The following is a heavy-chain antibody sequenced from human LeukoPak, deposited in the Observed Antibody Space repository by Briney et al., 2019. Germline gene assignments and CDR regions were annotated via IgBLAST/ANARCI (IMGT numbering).Heavy chain of an antibody. CDR2: ISAYNGNT. CDR3: ARVLYDYGGNSPWFDP. CDR1: GYTFTSYG. Sequence: APVKVSCKASGYTFTSYGISWVRQAPGQGLEWMGWISAYNGNTNYAQKLQGRVTMTTDTSTSTAYMELRSLRSDDTAVYYCARVLYDYGGNSPWFDPWGQGTLVTVSS. J-gene: IGHJ5*02. V-gene: IGHV1-18*01. D-gene: IGHD4-23*01.